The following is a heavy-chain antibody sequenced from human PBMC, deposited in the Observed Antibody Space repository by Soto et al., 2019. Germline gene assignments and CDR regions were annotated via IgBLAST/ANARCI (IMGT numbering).Heavy chain of an antibody. CDR2: IKQDGSEK. CDR3: ARDKRDCSSTSCYYYYGMDV. J-gene: IGHJ6*02. V-gene: IGHV3-7*01. D-gene: IGHD2-2*01. Sequence: GGSLRLSCAASGFTFSSYWMSWVRQAPGKGLEWVANIKQDGSEKYYVDSVKGRFTISRDNAKNSLYLQMNSLRAEDTAVYYCARDKRDCSSTSCYYYYGMDVWGQWTTVTVSS. CDR1: GFTFSSYW.